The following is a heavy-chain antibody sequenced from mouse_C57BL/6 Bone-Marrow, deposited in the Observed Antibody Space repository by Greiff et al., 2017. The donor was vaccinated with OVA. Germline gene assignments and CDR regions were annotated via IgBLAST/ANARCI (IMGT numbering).Heavy chain of an antibody. CDR2: IDPANGNT. CDR1: GFNIKNTY. CDR3: ARWEGYYYGSSYVWYFDV. D-gene: IGHD1-1*01. Sequence: EVQLQQSVAELVRPGASVKLSCTASGFNIKNTYMHWVKQRPEQGLEWIGRIDPANGNTKYAPKFQGKATITADTSSNTAYLQLSSLTSEDTAIYYCARWEGYYYGSSYVWYFDVWGTGTTVTVSS. V-gene: IGHV14-3*01. J-gene: IGHJ1*03.